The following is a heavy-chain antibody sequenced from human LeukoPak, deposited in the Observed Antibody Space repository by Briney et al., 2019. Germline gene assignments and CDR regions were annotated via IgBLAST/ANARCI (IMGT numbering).Heavy chain of an antibody. D-gene: IGHD3-22*01. V-gene: IGHV3-48*01. CDR1: GFTFSSYS. Sequence: GGSLRLSCAASGFTFSSYSMNWVRQAPGKGLEWVSYISSSSSIIYYADSVKGRFTISRDNAKNSLYLQMNSLRAEDTAVYYCARETPSPLAITMIVVTYFDYWGQGTLVTVSS. J-gene: IGHJ4*02. CDR2: ISSSSSII. CDR3: ARETPSPLAITMIVVTYFDY.